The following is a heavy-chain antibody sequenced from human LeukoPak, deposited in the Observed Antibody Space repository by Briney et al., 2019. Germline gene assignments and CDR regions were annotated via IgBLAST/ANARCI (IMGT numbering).Heavy chain of an antibody. J-gene: IGHJ5*02. CDR3: ARERQGYYYDSSGYYWNWFDP. Sequence: ASVKVSCKASGYTFTGYYMHWVRQAPGQGLEWMGWINPNSGGTNYAQKFQGRVTMTRDTSISTAYMELSRLRSDDTAVYYCARERQGYYYDSSGYYWNWFDPWGQGTLVTVSS. V-gene: IGHV1-2*02. CDR2: INPNSGGT. CDR1: GYTFTGYY. D-gene: IGHD3-22*01.